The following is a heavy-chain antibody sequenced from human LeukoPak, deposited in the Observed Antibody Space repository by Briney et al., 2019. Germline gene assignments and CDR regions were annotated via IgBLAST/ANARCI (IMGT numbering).Heavy chain of an antibody. V-gene: IGHV4-34*01. D-gene: IGHD3-9*01. CDR3: ARGGSIFWNQ. J-gene: IGHJ4*02. CDR2: INHSGST. Sequence: SETLSLTCAVYGGSFRGYYWSWIRQPPGKGLEWIAEINHSGSTNYNPSLTSRVTIPVATSKNQFSLKLSSVTDADTTVYYCARGGSIFWNQWSQGTLVTVSS. CDR1: GGSFRGYY.